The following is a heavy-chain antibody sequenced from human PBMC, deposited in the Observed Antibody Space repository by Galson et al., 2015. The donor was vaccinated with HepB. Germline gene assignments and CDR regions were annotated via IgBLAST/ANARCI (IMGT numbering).Heavy chain of an antibody. Sequence: SLRLACAASGFTFSSYSMNWVRQAPGKGLEWVSSISSSSSYIYYADSVKGRFTISRDNAKNSLYLQMNSLRAEDTAVYYCARGAGAGSGRKGDYWGQGTLVTVSS. V-gene: IGHV3-21*01. CDR1: GFTFSSYS. J-gene: IGHJ4*02. CDR3: ARGAGAGSGRKGDY. D-gene: IGHD6-19*01. CDR2: ISSSSSYI.